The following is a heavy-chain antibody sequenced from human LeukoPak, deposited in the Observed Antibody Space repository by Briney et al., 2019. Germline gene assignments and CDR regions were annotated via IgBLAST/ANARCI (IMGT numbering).Heavy chain of an antibody. J-gene: IGHJ6*03. CDR1: GGSFSGYY. D-gene: IGHD3-10*01. V-gene: IGHV4-34*01. CDR2: INHSGST. Sequence: SETLSLTCAVYGGSFSGYYWSWIRQPPGKGLGWIGEINHSGSTNYNPSLKSRVTISVDTSKNQFSLKLSSVTAADTAVYYCARAYYGSGSYWRYYYYYMDVWGKGTTVTVSS. CDR3: ARAYYGSGSYWRYYYYYMDV.